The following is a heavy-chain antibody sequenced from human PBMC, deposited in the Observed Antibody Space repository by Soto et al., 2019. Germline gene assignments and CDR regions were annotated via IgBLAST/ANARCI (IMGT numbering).Heavy chain of an antibody. V-gene: IGHV3-30*14. CDR2: ISYEGSNK. D-gene: IGHD3-22*01. CDR1: GFTFSSYA. J-gene: IGHJ4*01. Sequence: GGSLRLSCAASGFTFSSYAMHWVRQAPGKGREGGAVISYEGSNKDYADSVKGRFTISRDNSKNTLYLQMTSLRAEDTAAYYSARDSGVVVITTRTYYFDYWGQGTLVTVSS. CDR3: ARDSGVVVITTRTYYFDY.